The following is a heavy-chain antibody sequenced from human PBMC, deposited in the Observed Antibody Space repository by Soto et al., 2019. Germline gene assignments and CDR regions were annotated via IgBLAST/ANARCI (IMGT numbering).Heavy chain of an antibody. CDR2: IYHSGST. CDR1: SGSISSSNW. V-gene: IGHV4-4*02. J-gene: IGHJ4*02. Sequence: SETLSLTCAVSSGSISSSNWWSWVRQPPGKGLEWIGEIYHSGSTNYNPSLKSQVTISVDKSKNQFSLKLSSVTAADTAVYYCARVETGTTAYDYWGQGTLVTVSS. D-gene: IGHD1-7*01. CDR3: ARVETGTTAYDY.